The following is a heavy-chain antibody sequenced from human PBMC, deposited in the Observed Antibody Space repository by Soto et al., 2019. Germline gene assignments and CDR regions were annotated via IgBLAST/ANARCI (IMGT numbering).Heavy chain of an antibody. CDR1: GFAFSSYA. CDR2: ISGRGDFT. J-gene: IGHJ4*02. V-gene: IGHV3-23*01. CDR3: AKAGDTGNHDFDL. D-gene: IGHD5-18*01. Sequence: EVQVLESGGGLVQPGGSLRLSCAASGFAFSSYAMSWVRQAPGKGLERVSSISGRGDFTYYADSVRGGFTVSRDNSIDTLSLPMNGLRAEDTAIYYCAKAGDTGNHDFDLWGQGTLVTVSS.